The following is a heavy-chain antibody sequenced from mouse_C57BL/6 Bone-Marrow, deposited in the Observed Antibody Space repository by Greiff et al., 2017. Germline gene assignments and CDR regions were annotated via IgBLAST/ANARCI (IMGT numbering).Heavy chain of an antibody. D-gene: IGHD2-1*01. CDR3: SGLYCNPYYALAY. CDR2: INPGNGGT. J-gene: IGHJ4*01. Sequence: EVQLMQSVAELVRPGASVKLSCKASGYTFTNSCMHWVKQRPGQGLEWIGKINPGNGGTNYNAKFKGKATITADTSSNTAYLQLSSLTSEDTAIYYCSGLYCNPYYALAYWGQGTLVTVSA. V-gene: IGHV14-3*01. CDR1: GYTFTNSC.